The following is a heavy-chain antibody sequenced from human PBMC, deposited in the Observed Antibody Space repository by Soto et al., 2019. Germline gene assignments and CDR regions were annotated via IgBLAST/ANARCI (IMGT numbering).Heavy chain of an antibody. CDR2: INPSGGST. CDR3: ARDGRYCSSTSCPDYYYGMDV. CDR1: GYTFTSYY. Sequence: GASVKVSCKASGYTFTSYYMHWVRQAPGQGLEWMGIINPSGGSTSYAQKFQGRVTMTRDTSTSTVYMELSSLRSEDTAVYYCARDGRYCSSTSCPDYYYGMDVWGQGTTVTVSS. V-gene: IGHV1-46*01. J-gene: IGHJ6*02. D-gene: IGHD2-2*01.